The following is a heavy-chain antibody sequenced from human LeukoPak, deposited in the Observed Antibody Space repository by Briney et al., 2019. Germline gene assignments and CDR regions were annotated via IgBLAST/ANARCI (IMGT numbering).Heavy chain of an antibody. Sequence: SVKVSCKASGGTFSSYTISWVRQAPGQGLEWMGRIIPILGIANYAQKFQGRVTITADKSTSTAYMELSSLRSEDTAVYYCARAQGRTNFDYWGQGTLVTVSS. CDR1: GGTFSSYT. D-gene: IGHD3-3*01. J-gene: IGHJ4*02. V-gene: IGHV1-69*02. CDR3: ARAQGRTNFDY. CDR2: IIPILGIA.